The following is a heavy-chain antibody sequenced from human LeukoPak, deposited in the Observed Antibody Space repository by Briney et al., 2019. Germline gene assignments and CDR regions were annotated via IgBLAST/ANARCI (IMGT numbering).Heavy chain of an antibody. Sequence: SETLSLTCAVYGGSFSGYYWSWIRQPPGKGLEWIGEINHSGSTNYNPSLKSRVTISVDTSKNQFSLKLSSVTAADTAVYYCASVQGDSSGYYPSAEYFQHWGQGTLVTVSS. CDR2: INHSGST. CDR1: GGSFSGYY. V-gene: IGHV4-34*01. D-gene: IGHD3-22*01. CDR3: ASVQGDSSGYYPSAEYFQH. J-gene: IGHJ1*01.